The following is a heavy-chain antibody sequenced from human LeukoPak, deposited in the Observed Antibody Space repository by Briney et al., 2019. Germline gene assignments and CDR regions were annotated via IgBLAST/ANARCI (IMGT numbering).Heavy chain of an antibody. CDR3: ARDRRTVGSGSYWRLWFDH. CDR2: TYYRTKWYN. D-gene: IGHD3-10*01. Sequence: SQTLSLTCAISGDSVSSNSAAWNWIRQSPSRGLEWLGRTYYRTKWYNDYAVSVKSRITINPDTSKNQFSLQLNSVTPEDTAVYYCARDRRTVGSGSYWRLWFDHWGQGTLVTVSS. V-gene: IGHV6-1*01. J-gene: IGHJ5*02. CDR1: GDSVSSNSAA.